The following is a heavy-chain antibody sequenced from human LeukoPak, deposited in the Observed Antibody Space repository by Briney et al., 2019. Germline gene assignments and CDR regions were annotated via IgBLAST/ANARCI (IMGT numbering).Heavy chain of an antibody. J-gene: IGHJ4*02. CDR3: ARQLWFGELPNYFDY. D-gene: IGHD3-10*01. CDR1: AYSFTSYW. Sequence: GESLKISCKGSAYSFTSYWIGWVRQMPGKGLEWMGIIYPGDSDTRYSPSFQGQVTISADKSISTAYLQWSSLKASDTAMYYCARQLWFGELPNYFDYWGQGTLVTVSS. V-gene: IGHV5-51*01. CDR2: IYPGDSDT.